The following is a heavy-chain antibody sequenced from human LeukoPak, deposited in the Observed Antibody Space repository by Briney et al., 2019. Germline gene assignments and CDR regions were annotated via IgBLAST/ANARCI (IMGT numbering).Heavy chain of an antibody. Sequence: PSETLSFTCTVSGGSISSSSYYWSWIRQPPGKGLEWIGYIYYSGSTNYNPSLKSRVTISVDTSKNQFSLKLSSVTAADTAVYYCASSPLGLRFLEWPHDAFDIWGQGTMVTVSS. CDR2: IYYSGST. D-gene: IGHD3-3*01. CDR1: GGSISSSSYY. CDR3: ASSPLGLRFLEWPHDAFDI. V-gene: IGHV4-61*05. J-gene: IGHJ3*02.